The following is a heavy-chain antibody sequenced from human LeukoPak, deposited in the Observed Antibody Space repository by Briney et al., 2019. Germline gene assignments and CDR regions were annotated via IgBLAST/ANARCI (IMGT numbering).Heavy chain of an antibody. Sequence: PGGSLRLSCAASGFTFSDYYMIWIRQAPGKGLEWVSYISSSGSTIYYADSVKGRFTISRDNAKNSLYLQMNSLRAEDTAVYYCARPDYYYYYMDVWGKGTTVTVSS. J-gene: IGHJ6*03. CDR2: ISSSGSTI. CDR3: ARPDYYYYYMDV. CDR1: GFTFSDYY. V-gene: IGHV3-11*04.